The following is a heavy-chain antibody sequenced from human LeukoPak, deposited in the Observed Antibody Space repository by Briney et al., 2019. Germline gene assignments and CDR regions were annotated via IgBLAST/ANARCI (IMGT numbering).Heavy chain of an antibody. J-gene: IGHJ4*02. CDR3: ARTTAGGTWDY. CDR2: IYSSGST. D-gene: IGHD6-13*01. CDR1: GGSISNYY. V-gene: IGHV4-4*07. Sequence: SETLSLTCTVSGGSISNYYWSWIRQPAGKGLEWIGRIYSSGSTNYNPSLKSRVTMSVDTSKNQFSLKLTSVTAADTAVYYCARTTAGGTWDYWGQGTLVTVSS.